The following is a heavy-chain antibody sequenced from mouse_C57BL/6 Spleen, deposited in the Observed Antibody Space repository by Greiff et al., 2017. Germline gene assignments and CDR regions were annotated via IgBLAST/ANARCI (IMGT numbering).Heavy chain of an antibody. V-gene: IGHV5-4*01. D-gene: IGHD2-12*01. CDR1: GFTFSSYA. J-gene: IGHJ2*01. CDR3: ARDYDVGY. CDR2: ISDGGSYT. Sequence: EVQVVESGGGLVKPGGSLKLSCAASGFTFSSYAMSWVRQTPEKRLEWVATISDGGSYTYYPDNVKGRFTISRDNAKNNLYLQMSHLKSEDTAMYYCARDYDVGYWGQGTTLTVSS.